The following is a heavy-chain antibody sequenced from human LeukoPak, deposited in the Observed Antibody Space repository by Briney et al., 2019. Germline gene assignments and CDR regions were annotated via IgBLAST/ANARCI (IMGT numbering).Heavy chain of an antibody. CDR2: ISGSGGST. D-gene: IGHD3-22*01. V-gene: IGHV3-23*01. J-gene: IGHJ4*02. CDR3: AKSEGYYDSSGYPD. CDR1: GFTFSSYA. Sequence: GGSLRLSCAASGFTFSSYAMSWVRQAPGKGLEWVSAISGSGGSTYYADSVKGRFTISRDNTKNTLYLQMNSLRAEDTAVYYCAKSEGYYDSSGYPDWGQGTLVTVSS.